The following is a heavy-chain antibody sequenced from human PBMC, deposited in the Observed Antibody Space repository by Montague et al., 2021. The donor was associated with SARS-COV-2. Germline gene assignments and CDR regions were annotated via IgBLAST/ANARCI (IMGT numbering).Heavy chain of an antibody. CDR1: GGSISSYY. J-gene: IGHJ6*02. CDR2: IYYSGST. D-gene: IGHD3-22*01. Sequence: SETLSLTCTVSGGSISSYYWSWIRQPPGKGLEWIGYIYYSGSTSYNPSLKSRVTISVDTSKNQFSLKLSSVTAADTAVYYCARDSDYYDSSAGYYHGMDVWGQGTTVTVSS. CDR3: ARDSDYYDSSAGYYHGMDV. V-gene: IGHV4-59*01.